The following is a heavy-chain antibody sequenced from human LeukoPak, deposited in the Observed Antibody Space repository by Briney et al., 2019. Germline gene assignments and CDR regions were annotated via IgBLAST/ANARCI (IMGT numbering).Heavy chain of an antibody. V-gene: IGHV4-61*02. D-gene: IGHD1-7*01. CDR2: IYTSGST. J-gene: IGHJ4*02. CDR1: GGSISSGSYY. CDR3: ARDVTGTTSDY. Sequence: SQTLSLTCTVSGGSISSGSYYWSWIRQPAGKGLEWIGRIYTSGSTNYNPSLKSRVTISVDTSKNQFSLKLSSVTAADTAVYYRARDVTGTTSDYWGQGTLVTVSS.